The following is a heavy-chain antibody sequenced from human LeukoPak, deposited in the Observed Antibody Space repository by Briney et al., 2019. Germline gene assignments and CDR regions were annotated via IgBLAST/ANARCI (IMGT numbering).Heavy chain of an antibody. V-gene: IGHV3-23*01. Sequence: GGSLRLSCAASGFTFSSYAMSWVRQAPGKGLEWVSGINGRGDSTVYADSVKGRFTISRDKTKNTLYLQMNSLRAEDTAVYYCAKSSYYDASGYYREYYFDYWGQGTLVTVSS. CDR1: GFTFSSYA. CDR3: AKSSYYDASGYYREYYFDY. CDR2: INGRGDST. J-gene: IGHJ4*02. D-gene: IGHD3-22*01.